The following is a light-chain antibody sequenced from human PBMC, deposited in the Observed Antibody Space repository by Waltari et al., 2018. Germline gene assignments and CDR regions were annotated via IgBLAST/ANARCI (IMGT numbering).Light chain of an antibody. V-gene: IGKV4-1*01. J-gene: IGKJ2*01. Sequence: DIVMTQSPDSPALSLGERASIHCKSSQSVLYSSNNYNYLAWSQQNPGQPPQLLIYGASTRESGVPDRFGGSGSGTHFTLTISSLQAEDVAVYYCQQYYESPYTFGQGTKLEIK. CDR2: GAS. CDR1: QSVLYSSNNYNY. CDR3: QQYYESPYT.